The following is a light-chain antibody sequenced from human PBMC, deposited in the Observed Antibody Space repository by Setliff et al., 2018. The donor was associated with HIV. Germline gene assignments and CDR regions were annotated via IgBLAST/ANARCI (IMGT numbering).Light chain of an antibody. Sequence: QSALTQPPSVSGSPGQSVTISCTGTNSDIGTYNRVAWYQQTPGTAPKFVIYEVNFRASGVPDRFSGSKSGNTASLTISGLQPEDEGDYYCSTYRASSSTYVFGTGTKVT. V-gene: IGLV2-18*02. CDR1: NSDIGTYNR. J-gene: IGLJ1*01. CDR3: STYRASSSTYV. CDR2: EVN.